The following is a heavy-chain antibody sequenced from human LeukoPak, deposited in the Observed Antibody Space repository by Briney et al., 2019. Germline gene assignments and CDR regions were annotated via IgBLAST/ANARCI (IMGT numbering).Heavy chain of an antibody. CDR3: ARGWVVAPFRTPWDPLSSIAFDI. D-gene: IGHD2-15*01. CDR1: GGSISSNSDY. Sequence: SETLSLTCTVSGGSISSNSDYWGWIRQPPGKGLEWIGTIYYSGSTYYNPSFKSRVIISVDTSKNQFSLKLSSVTAADTAVYYCARGWVVAPFRTPWDPLSSIAFDIWGQGTMVTVSS. V-gene: IGHV4-39*07. J-gene: IGHJ3*02. CDR2: IYYSGST.